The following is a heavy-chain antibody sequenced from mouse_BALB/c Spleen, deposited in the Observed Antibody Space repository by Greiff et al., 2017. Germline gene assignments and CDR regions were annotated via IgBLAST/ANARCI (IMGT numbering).Heavy chain of an antibody. D-gene: IGHD1-2*01. CDR3: VRDHYFYAMDY. J-gene: IGHJ4*01. V-gene: IGHV2-9-2*01. CDR2: IWTGGGT. CDR1: GFSLTSYD. Sequence: QVQLKESGPGLVAPSQSLSITCTVSGFSLTSYDISWIRQPPGKGLEWLGVIWTGGGTNYNSAFMSRLSISKDNSKSQVFLKMNSLQTDDTAIYYCVRDHYFYAMDYWGQGTSVTVSS.